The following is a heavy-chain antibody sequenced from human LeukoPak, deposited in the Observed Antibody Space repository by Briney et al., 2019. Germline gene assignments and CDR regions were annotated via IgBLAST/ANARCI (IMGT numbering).Heavy chain of an antibody. J-gene: IGHJ4*02. CDR3: ARDSSPYIAAAGAQVAQVDY. V-gene: IGHV1-18*01. Sequence: ASVKVSCKTSGYTFINYGISWVRQAPGQGLEWMGWISAYNGNTNYAQKLQGRVTMTTDTSTSTAYMELRSLRSDDTAVYYCARDSSPYIAAAGAQVAQVDYWGQGTLVTVSS. CDR2: ISAYNGNT. CDR1: GYTFINYG. D-gene: IGHD6-13*01.